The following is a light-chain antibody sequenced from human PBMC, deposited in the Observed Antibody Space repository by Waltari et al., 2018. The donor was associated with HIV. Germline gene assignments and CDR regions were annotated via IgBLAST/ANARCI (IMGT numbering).Light chain of an antibody. CDR3: QSYDSSLSGYV. CDR1: SSNIGADYD. J-gene: IGLJ1*01. CDR2: GNN. Sequence: QSVLTQPPSVSGAPGQRVTISCTGSSSNIGADYDGHWYQQLPGIAPKLLIHGNNTRPSGVPDRFSGSKSGTSASLAITGLQAEDEAVYSCQSYDSSLSGYVFGTGTKVTVL. V-gene: IGLV1-40*01.